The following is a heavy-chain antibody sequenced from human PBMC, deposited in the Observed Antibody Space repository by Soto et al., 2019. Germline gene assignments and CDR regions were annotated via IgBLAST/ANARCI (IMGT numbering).Heavy chain of an antibody. V-gene: IGHV1-58*02. J-gene: IGHJ3*02. D-gene: IGHD1-26*01. Sequence: SVKVSCKASGFTFTSSAMQWVRQARGQRLEWIGWIVVGSGNTNYAQKFQERVTITRDMSTSTAYMELSSLRSEDTAVYYCAAEEWEPFVAFDIWGQGTMVTVSS. CDR2: IVVGSGNT. CDR3: AAEEWEPFVAFDI. CDR1: GFTFTSSA.